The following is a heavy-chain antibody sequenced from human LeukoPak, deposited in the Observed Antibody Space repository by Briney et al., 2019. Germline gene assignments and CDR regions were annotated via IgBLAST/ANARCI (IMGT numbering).Heavy chain of an antibody. D-gene: IGHD3-16*01. J-gene: IGHJ6*03. CDR3: AKAFRGLREYYSYMDV. CDR2: ISGSAVTT. Sequence: GGSLRLSCAASGFTFSNYAMSWVRQAPGKGLEWVSAISGSAVTTYYGDSVKGRFTISRDNSKNTLYLQMNSLRAEDTAVYYCAKAFRGLREYYSYMDVWGKGTTVTVPS. V-gene: IGHV3-23*01. CDR1: GFTFSNYA.